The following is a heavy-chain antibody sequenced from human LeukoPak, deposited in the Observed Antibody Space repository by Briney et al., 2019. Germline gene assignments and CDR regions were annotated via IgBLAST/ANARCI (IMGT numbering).Heavy chain of an antibody. D-gene: IGHD3-22*01. J-gene: IGHJ4*02. CDR1: GFTFSSYA. CDR2: IYSGGST. Sequence: PGGSLRLSCAASGFTFSSYAMSWVRQAPGKGLEWVSVIYSGGSTYYADSVKGRFTISRDNSKNTLYLQMNSLRAEDTAVYYCARDMTGYYDSSGYGFGGDYWGQGTLVTVSS. V-gene: IGHV3-53*01. CDR3: ARDMTGYYDSSGYGFGGDY.